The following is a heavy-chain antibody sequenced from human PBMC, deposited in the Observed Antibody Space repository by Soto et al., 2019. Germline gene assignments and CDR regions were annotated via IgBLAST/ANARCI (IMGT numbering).Heavy chain of an antibody. J-gene: IGHJ4*02. CDR1: GFIVSRSH. D-gene: IGHD7-27*01. V-gene: IGHV3-53*01. Sequence: EVQLVESGGGLTQPGGSLRLSCVVSGFIVSRSHMMGVRQAPGKGLEGVSVIYNHGQINYVDPVKGRFTIARDNSKNTIYLQMNSLKVEDTAVYYCVRVTGAERHWGQGALVTVSS. CDR3: VRVTGAERH. CDR2: IYNHGQI.